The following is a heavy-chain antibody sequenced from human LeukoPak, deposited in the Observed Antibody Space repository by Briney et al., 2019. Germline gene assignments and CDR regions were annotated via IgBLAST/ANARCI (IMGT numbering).Heavy chain of an antibody. V-gene: IGHV3-74*01. J-gene: IGHJ4*02. CDR3: ARGSYSSPPDY. Sequence: PGGSLRLSCAASGFTFSSYWMHWVRQGPGKGLVWVSRINSDGSSTSYADSVKGRFTISRDNAKNTLYLQMNSLRAEDTAVYYCARGSYSSPPDYWGQGTLVTVSS. D-gene: IGHD6-13*01. CDR1: GFTFSSYW. CDR2: INSDGSST.